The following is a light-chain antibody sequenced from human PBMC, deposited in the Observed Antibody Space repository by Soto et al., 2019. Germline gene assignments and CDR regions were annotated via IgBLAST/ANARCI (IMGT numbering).Light chain of an antibody. CDR2: DAS. V-gene: IGKV3-11*01. J-gene: IGKJ4*01. CDR1: QSVSTY. Sequence: EIVLTQSPGTLSLSPGERATLSCRASQSVSTYLAWCQQRPGQAPRLLIYDASTRATGIPARFSGSGSETDFTLTISSLEPEDFAVYYCQQRSNWPSLTFGGGTKVDI. CDR3: QQRSNWPSLT.